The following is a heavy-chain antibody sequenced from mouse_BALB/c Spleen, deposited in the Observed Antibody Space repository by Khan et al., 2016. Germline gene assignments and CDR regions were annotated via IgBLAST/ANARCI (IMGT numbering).Heavy chain of an antibody. CDR3: ARGNYYGSSSWFGY. CDR2: ILPGSGRN. V-gene: IGHV1-9*01. J-gene: IGHJ3*01. D-gene: IGHD1-1*01. Sequence: QVQLQQSGAELMKPGASVKISCKATGYTFSSYWIEWVKQRPGHGLEWIGEILPGSGRNNYNEKFKGKATFTADTSSNTAYMQPSNLTSDDSAVYYCARGNYYGSSSWFGYWGQGTLVTVSA. CDR1: GYTFSSYW.